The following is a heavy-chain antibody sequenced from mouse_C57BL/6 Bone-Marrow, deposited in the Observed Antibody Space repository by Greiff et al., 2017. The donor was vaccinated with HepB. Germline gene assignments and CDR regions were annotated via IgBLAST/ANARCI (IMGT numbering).Heavy chain of an antibody. CDR3: ARNYYYGSSSFAY. D-gene: IGHD1-1*01. CDR2: IWSGGST. V-gene: IGHV2-2*01. CDR1: GFSLTSYG. Sequence: VQVVESGPGLVQPSQSLSITCTVSGFSLTSYGVHWVRQSPGKGLEWLGVIWSGGSTDYNAAFISRLSISKDNSKSQVFFKMNSLQADDTAIYYCARNYYYGSSSFAYWGQGTLVTVSA. J-gene: IGHJ3*01.